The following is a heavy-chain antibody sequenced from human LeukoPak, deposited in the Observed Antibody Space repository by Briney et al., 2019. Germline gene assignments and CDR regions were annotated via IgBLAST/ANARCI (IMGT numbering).Heavy chain of an antibody. Sequence: SETLSLTCTVSGGSISSSSYYWGWIRQPPGKGLEWIGSIYYSGSTYYNPSLKSRVTISVDTSKNQFSLKLSSVTAADTAVYYCARQGQVGASSWLDLWGRGTLVTVSS. CDR1: GGSISSSSYY. V-gene: IGHV4-39*01. D-gene: IGHD1-26*01. J-gene: IGHJ2*01. CDR3: ARQGQVGASSWLDL. CDR2: IYYSGST.